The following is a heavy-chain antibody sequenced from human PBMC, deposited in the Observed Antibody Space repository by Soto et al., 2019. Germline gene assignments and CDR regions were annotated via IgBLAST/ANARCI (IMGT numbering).Heavy chain of an antibody. Sequence: HPGGSLRLSCVASGFTFDTYALNWVRQAPGKGLEWVSAIGSSGSTYYADSVKGRFTISRDTPKKTLYLQMNSLRVEDTAKYYCAKGFRSLEWYSLAPFDYWGQGALVTV. CDR3: AKGFRSLEWYSLAPFDY. CDR2: IGSSGST. J-gene: IGHJ4*02. CDR1: GFTFDTYA. D-gene: IGHD3-3*01. V-gene: IGHV3-23*01.